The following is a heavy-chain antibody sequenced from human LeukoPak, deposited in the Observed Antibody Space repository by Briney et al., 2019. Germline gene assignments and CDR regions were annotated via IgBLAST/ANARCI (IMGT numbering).Heavy chain of an antibody. V-gene: IGHV1-69*04. D-gene: IGHD6-19*01. CDR1: GGTFSSYA. J-gene: IGHJ4*02. CDR3: ATTGYSSGWHEPYFDY. CDR2: IIPILGIA. Sequence: SVKVSCKASGGTFSSYAISWVRQAPGQGLEWMGRIIPILGIANYAQKFQGRVTITADKSTSTAYMEPSSLRSEDTAVYYCATTGYSSGWHEPYFDYWGQGTLVTVSS.